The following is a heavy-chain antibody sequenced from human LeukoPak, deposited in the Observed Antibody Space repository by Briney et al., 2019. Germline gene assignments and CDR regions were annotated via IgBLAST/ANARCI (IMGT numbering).Heavy chain of an antibody. CDR3: GTWAFSHSLDV. Sequence: GGSLRLSCAASGFTLGRCAMHWVRQRPGKGLEWVAHINADGGRTFYADSVEGRFTISRDNSKDSLYLQMNSLTTDDTALYYCGTWAFSHSLDVWGQGTTVTVSS. D-gene: IGHD5-18*01. J-gene: IGHJ6*02. CDR2: INADGGRT. CDR1: GFTLGRCA. V-gene: IGHV3-43*02.